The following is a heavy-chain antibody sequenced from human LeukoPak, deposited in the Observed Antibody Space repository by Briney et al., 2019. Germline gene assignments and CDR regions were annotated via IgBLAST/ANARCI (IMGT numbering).Heavy chain of an antibody. J-gene: IGHJ6*02. D-gene: IGHD6-13*01. V-gene: IGHV1-46*01. CDR2: INPSGGST. CDR3: ARDPSAGIAAAGPRDGMDV. CDR1: GYTFTSYY. Sequence: ASVKVSCKASGYTFTSYYMHWVRQAPGQGLEWMGIINPSGGSTSYAQKFQGRVTMTRDTSTSTVYMELSSLRSEDTAVYYCARDPSAGIAAAGPRDGMDVWGQGTTVTVSS.